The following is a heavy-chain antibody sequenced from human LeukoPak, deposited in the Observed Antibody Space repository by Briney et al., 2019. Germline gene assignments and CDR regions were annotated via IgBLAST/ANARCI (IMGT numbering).Heavy chain of an antibody. CDR3: ARDNGPDAFDI. J-gene: IGHJ3*02. Sequence: GGSLRLSCAASGFTFSRYAMGWVRQAPGKGLEWVANIKHDGSEEYYVDSVKGRFTISRDNAKNSLYLQMDSLRAEDTSVYYCARDNGPDAFDIWGQGTMVTVSS. CDR2: IKHDGSEE. V-gene: IGHV3-7*04. CDR1: GFTFSRYA. D-gene: IGHD2-8*01.